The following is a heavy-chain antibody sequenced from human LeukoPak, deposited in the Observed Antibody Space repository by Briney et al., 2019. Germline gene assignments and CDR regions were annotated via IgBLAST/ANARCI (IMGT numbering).Heavy chain of an antibody. CDR3: ARALRYFDWRVAFDI. J-gene: IGHJ3*02. CDR2: IYSGGST. Sequence: GGSLTLSCPASGFTVSTNYINWVRQAPGTGQEWVAVIYSGGSTYYADSVKGRFTISRDNAKNSLYLQMNSLRAEDTAVYYCARALRYFDWRVAFDIWGQGTMVTVSS. CDR1: GFTVSTNY. D-gene: IGHD3-9*01. V-gene: IGHV3-53*01.